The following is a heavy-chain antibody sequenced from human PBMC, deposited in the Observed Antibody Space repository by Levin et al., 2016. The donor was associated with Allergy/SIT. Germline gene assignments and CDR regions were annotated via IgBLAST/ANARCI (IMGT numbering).Heavy chain of an antibody. V-gene: IGHV1-2*02. J-gene: IGHJ4*02. CDR3: ASREGDTEWKDY. Sequence: WVRQAPGQGLEWMGWINPNSGGTNYAQKFQGRVTMTRDTSISTAYMELSRLRSDDTAVYYCASREGDTEWKDYWGQGTLVTVSS. CDR2: INPNSGGT. D-gene: IGHD3-16*01.